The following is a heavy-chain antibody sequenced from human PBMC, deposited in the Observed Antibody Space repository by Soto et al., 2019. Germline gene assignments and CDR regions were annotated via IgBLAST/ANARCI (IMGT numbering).Heavy chain of an antibody. Sequence: EVQLVQSGGDLVQPGGSLRLSCVASGFTFSTYWMTWVRQAPGMGLEWVAGIKEDGSEEVYVDSVKGRFSISRDNAKTSLYLQLNSLRAEDTAVYYCATAISSQFSNFDYWGQGSLVTVSS. CDR3: ATAISSQFSNFDY. CDR2: IKEDGSEE. CDR1: GFTFSTYW. J-gene: IGHJ4*02. D-gene: IGHD2-2*01. V-gene: IGHV3-7*01.